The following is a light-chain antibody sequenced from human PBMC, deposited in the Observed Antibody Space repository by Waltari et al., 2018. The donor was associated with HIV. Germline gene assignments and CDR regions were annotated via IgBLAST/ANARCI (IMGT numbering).Light chain of an antibody. CDR2: NPN. J-gene: IGLJ2*01. CDR1: SFNIGSNY. V-gene: IGLV1-51*01. Sequence: QAVLTQPPSVSAAPGQKVSISCSGNSFNIGSNYVSWYQQLPGRAPKLLIYNPNARPSGIPDRFSGSVSDTSATLGITGLQTGDEADYYCGTWDNSLRAGVFGGGTKLTVL. CDR3: GTWDNSLRAGV.